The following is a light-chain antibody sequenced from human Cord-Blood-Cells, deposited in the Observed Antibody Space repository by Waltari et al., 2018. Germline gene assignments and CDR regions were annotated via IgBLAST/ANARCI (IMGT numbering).Light chain of an antibody. CDR2: AAS. J-gene: IGKJ5*01. CDR1: QGSSSW. CDR3: QQYNSYPIT. V-gene: IGKV1D-16*01. Sequence: DIQMTQYPSSLSASVGDRVTITCRARQGSSSWYAWYQQNPEKAPKSLIYAASSLQRWVPSRFSGSGSGTAFPLTISSLQPEDFATYYCQQYNSYPITFGQGTRLEIK.